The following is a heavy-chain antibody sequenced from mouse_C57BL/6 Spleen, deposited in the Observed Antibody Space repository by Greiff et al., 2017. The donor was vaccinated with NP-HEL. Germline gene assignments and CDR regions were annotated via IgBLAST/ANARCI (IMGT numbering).Heavy chain of an antibody. D-gene: IGHD2-4*01. CDR3: ARSPMITHYFDY. J-gene: IGHJ2*01. CDR2: INPNNGGT. Sequence: VQLQQSGPELVKPGASVKISCKASGYTFTDYYMNWVKQSHGKSLEWIGDINPNNGGTSYNQKFKGKATLTVDKSSSTAYMELRSLTSEDSAVYYCARSPMITHYFDYWGQGTTLTVSS. V-gene: IGHV1-26*01. CDR1: GYTFTDYY.